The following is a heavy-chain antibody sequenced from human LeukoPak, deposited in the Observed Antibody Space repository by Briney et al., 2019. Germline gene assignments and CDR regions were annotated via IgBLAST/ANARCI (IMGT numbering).Heavy chain of an antibody. V-gene: IGHV3-64*01. J-gene: IGHJ4*02. Sequence: GGSLRLSCAASGFTFIKYAMHWVRQAPGKGLEYVSVISSNGGSTYYANSVKGRFTISRDNSKNTLYLQMGSLRAEDMAVYYCARGGLLWFGELSGYWGQGTLVTVSS. CDR2: ISSNGGST. CDR3: ARGGLLWFGELSGY. CDR1: GFTFIKYA. D-gene: IGHD3-10*01.